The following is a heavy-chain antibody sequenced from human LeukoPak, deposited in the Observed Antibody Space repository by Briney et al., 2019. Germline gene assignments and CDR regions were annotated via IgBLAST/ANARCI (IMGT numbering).Heavy chain of an antibody. CDR1: GFTFSSYA. Sequence: GGALRLSCAASGFTFSSYAMSWGRQAPGKGLEWVSAISGSGGSTYYADSVKGRFTIFRDNSKNMLYLQMNTLRAEDTAVYYCAKGSGFWSGYDAFDIWGQGTMVTVSS. CDR3: AKGSGFWSGYDAFDI. CDR2: ISGSGGST. J-gene: IGHJ3*02. V-gene: IGHV3-23*01. D-gene: IGHD3-3*01.